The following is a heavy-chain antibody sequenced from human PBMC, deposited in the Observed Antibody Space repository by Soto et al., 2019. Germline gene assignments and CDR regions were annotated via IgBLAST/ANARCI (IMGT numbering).Heavy chain of an antibody. V-gene: IGHV4-31*03. Sequence: QVQLQESGPGLVKPSQTLSLTCTVSGGSISSGGYYWSWIRQHPGKGLEWIGYIYYSGSTYYNPSLKSRVTISVDTSKNQFSLKLSSVTAADTAVYYCESSSLLSGGIDYWGQGTLVTVSS. J-gene: IGHJ4*02. D-gene: IGHD3-16*01. CDR1: GGSISSGGYY. CDR2: IYYSGST. CDR3: ESSSLLSGGIDY.